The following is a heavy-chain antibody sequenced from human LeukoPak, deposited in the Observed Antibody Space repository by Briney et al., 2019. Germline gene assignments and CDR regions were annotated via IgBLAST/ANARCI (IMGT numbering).Heavy chain of an antibody. V-gene: IGHV1-2*02. J-gene: IGHJ4*02. D-gene: IGHD3-22*01. CDR3: ARTPDYYDSSGKGLNFDY. CDR1: GYTFTGYY. CDR2: INPNSGGT. Sequence: ASVKVPCKASGYTFTGYYMHWVRQAPGQGLEWMGWINPNSGGTNYAQKFQGRVTMTRDTSISTAYMELSRLRSDDTAVYYCARTPDYYDSSGKGLNFDYWGQGTLVTGSS.